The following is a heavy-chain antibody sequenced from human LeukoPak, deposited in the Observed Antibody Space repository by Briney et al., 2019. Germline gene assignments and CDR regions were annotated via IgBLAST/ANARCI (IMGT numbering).Heavy chain of an antibody. D-gene: IGHD2-2*02. CDR1: GFTFSSYA. J-gene: IGHJ5*02. CDR2: ISGSGGST. CDR3: AKLSAAISDIDWFDP. V-gene: IGHV3-23*01. Sequence: PAGGSLRLSCAASGFTFSSYAMSWVRQAPGKGLEWVSAISGSGGSTYYADSVKGRFTISRDNSKNTLYLQMNSLRAEDTAVYYCAKLSAAISDIDWFDPWGQGTLVTVSS.